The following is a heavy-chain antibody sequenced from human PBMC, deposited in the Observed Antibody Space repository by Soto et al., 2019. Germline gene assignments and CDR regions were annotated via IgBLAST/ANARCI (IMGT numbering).Heavy chain of an antibody. CDR3: AKVGWNYCSSTSCRGGLNYYYYMDV. J-gene: IGHJ6*03. Sequence: GGSLRLSCAASGFTFSSYGMHWVRQAPGKGLEWVAVISYDGSNKYYADSVKGRFTISRDNSKNTLYLQMNSLRAEDTAVYYCAKVGWNYCSSTSCRGGLNYYYYMDVWGKGTTVTVSS. D-gene: IGHD2-2*01. CDR2: ISYDGSNK. CDR1: GFTFSSYG. V-gene: IGHV3-30*18.